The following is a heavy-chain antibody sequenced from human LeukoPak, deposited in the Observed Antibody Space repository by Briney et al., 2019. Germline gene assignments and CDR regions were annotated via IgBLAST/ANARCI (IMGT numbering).Heavy chain of an antibody. CDR3: ARLIGTRPPFDY. Sequence: PSETLSLTCAVYGGSFSGYYWSWIRQPPGKGLEWIGEINHSGSTNYNPSLKSRVTISVDTSKNQFSLKLSSVTAADTAVYYCARLIGTRPPFDYWGQRTLVTVSS. CDR1: GGSFSGYY. CDR2: INHSGST. V-gene: IGHV4-34*01. J-gene: IGHJ4*02.